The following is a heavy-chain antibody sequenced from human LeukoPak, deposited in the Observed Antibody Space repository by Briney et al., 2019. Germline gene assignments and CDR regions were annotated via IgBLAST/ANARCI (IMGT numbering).Heavy chain of an antibody. CDR1: GFTFDDYA. CDR2: ISWNSGSI. Sequence: GGSLRLSCAASGFTFDDYAMPWVRQAPGKGLEWVSGISWNSGSIGYADSVKGRFTISRDNAKNSLYLQMNSLRAEDTALYYCAKDRSVAGTGNFDYWGQGTLVTVSS. CDR3: AKDRSVAGTGNFDY. V-gene: IGHV3-9*01. J-gene: IGHJ4*02. D-gene: IGHD6-19*01.